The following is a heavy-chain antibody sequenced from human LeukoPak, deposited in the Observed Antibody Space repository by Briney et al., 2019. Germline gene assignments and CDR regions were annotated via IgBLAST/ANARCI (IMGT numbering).Heavy chain of an antibody. J-gene: IGHJ6*03. V-gene: IGHV4-61*02. CDR1: GDSIGRGSYY. Sequence: PSETLSLTCAVSGDSIGRGSYYWGWIRQPAGKAPEWIGRIFNTGSTSYNPSPKSRVTISVDTSKNQFSLKLSSVTAADTAVYYCARDSSWSGGYYYYYMDVWGKGTTVTVSS. CDR3: ARDSSWSGGYYYYYMDV. D-gene: IGHD3-3*01. CDR2: IFNTGST.